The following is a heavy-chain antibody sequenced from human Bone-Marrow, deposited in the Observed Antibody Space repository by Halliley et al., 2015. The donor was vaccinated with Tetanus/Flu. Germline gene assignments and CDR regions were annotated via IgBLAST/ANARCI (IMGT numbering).Heavy chain of an antibody. D-gene: IGHD1-1*01. Sequence: GKGVGWVGEIHHSGTPPSTPSLKSRAPISVEKSKTQFSLKLDSVTAADTAVYYCAANGFYCIEHWGRGTLVTVSS. J-gene: IGHJ4*02. CDR2: IHHSGTP. V-gene: IGHV4-4*02. CDR3: AANGFYCIEH.